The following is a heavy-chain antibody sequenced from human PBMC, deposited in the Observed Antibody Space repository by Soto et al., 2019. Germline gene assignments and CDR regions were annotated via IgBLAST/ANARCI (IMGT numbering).Heavy chain of an antibody. CDR1: GYSFATYG. CDR3: ATEPIYYNDGSGYYPLGH. V-gene: IGHV1-18*04. D-gene: IGHD3-22*01. J-gene: IGHJ4*02. Sequence: QVQLVQSGAEVKKPGASVKVSCKASGYSFATYGFSWVRQAPGQGLECVGWISAHNGDTHYSQKFQGRVTLTTDTXXXXXXXXLRSLTSDDTAVYFCATEPIYYNDGSGYYPLGHWGQGTLVTVSS. CDR2: ISAHNGDT.